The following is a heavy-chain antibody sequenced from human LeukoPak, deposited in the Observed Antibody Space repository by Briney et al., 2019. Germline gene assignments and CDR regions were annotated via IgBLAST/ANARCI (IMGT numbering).Heavy chain of an antibody. CDR3: ARGSGSYYDLDY. V-gene: IGHV3-33*01. CDR2: IWYDGSNE. D-gene: IGHD1-26*01. J-gene: IGHJ4*02. Sequence: GRSLRLSCVASGLTFSNYGMHWVRQAPGKGLEWVAVIWYDGSNEYYADSVKGRFTISRDNSKNTLYLQMNSLRAEDTAVYYCARGSGSYYDLDYWGQGTLVTVSS. CDR1: GLTFSNYG.